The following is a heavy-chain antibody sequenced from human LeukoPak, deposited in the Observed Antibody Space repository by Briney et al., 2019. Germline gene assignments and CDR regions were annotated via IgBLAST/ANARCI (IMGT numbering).Heavy chain of an antibody. CDR3: ARDTVTTFRFRDYYYYGMDV. J-gene: IGHJ6*02. Sequence: GGSLRLSCAASGFTFSDHYMDWVRQAPGKGLEWVGRIRDKPNSYTKEYAASVKGRFSISRDDSKKSLFLQMNSLKTEDTAVYYCARDTVTTFRFRDYYYYGMDVWGQGTTVTVSS. CDR1: GFTFSDHY. D-gene: IGHD4-17*01. V-gene: IGHV3-72*01. CDR2: IRDKPNSYTK.